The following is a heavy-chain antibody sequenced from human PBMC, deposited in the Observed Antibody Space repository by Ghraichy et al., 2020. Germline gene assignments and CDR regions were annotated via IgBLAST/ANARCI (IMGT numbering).Heavy chain of an antibody. CDR1: GFTFSSYW. V-gene: IGHV3-74*01. J-gene: IGHJ4*02. CDR2: ITNDGSTT. CDR3: ARDLVATRPHY. D-gene: IGHD5-12*01. Sequence: GGSLRLSCAASGFTFSSYWMHWVRQAPGKGLVWVSRITNDGSTTVYAYSVKGRFTISRDNAKNMLYLQMNSLRVEDTAVYYCARDLVATRPHYWGQGILVTVSS.